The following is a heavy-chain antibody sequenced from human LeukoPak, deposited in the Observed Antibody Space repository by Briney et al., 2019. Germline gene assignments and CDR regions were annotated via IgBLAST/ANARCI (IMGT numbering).Heavy chain of an antibody. CDR1: GVTFSSYA. CDR2: IIPIFGTA. Sequence: ASVKVSCKASGVTFSSYAISWVRQAPGQGLEWMGGIIPIFGTANYAQKFQGRVTITADESTSTAYMELSSLRSEDTAVYYCASDHIAARDYFDYWGQGTLVTVSS. V-gene: IGHV1-69*13. D-gene: IGHD6-6*01. CDR3: ASDHIAARDYFDY. J-gene: IGHJ4*02.